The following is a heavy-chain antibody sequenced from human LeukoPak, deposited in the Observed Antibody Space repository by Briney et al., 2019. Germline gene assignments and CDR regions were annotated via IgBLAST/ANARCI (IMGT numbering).Heavy chain of an antibody. J-gene: IGHJ4*02. V-gene: IGHV1-69*05. CDR2: ISPIFGTA. CDR3: AREIDPYYYDSSGYGFGGY. Sequence: ASVKVSCKASGGTFSSYAISWVRQAPGQGLEWMGGISPIFGTANYAQKVQGRVTITTDESTSTAYMELSSLRSEDTAVYYCAREIDPYYYDSSGYGFGGYWGQGTLVTVSS. D-gene: IGHD3-22*01. CDR1: GGTFSSYA.